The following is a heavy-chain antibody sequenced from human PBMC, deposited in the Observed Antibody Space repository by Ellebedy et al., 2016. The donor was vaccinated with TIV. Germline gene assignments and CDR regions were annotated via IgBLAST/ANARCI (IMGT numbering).Heavy chain of an antibody. CDR2: IKSKTDGGTT. V-gene: IGHV3-15*07. D-gene: IGHD3-3*01. J-gene: IGHJ6*02. CDR3: TTGGATIFGDSYGMDV. Sequence: GGSLRLSXAASGFTFSNAWMNWVRQALGKGLEWVGRIKSKTDGGTTDYAAPVKGRFTISRDDSKNTLYLQMNSLKTEDTAVYYCTTGGATIFGDSYGMDVWGQGTTVTVSS. CDR1: GFTFSNAW.